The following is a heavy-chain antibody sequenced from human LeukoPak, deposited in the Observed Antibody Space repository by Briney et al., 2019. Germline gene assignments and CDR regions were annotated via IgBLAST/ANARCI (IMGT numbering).Heavy chain of an antibody. CDR3: ARDCSSTSCYDY. J-gene: IGHJ4*02. CDR1: GFTFSSYA. Sequence: GGSLRLSCAASGFTFSSYAISWVRQAPGQGLEWMGRIIPILGIANYAQKFQGRVTITADKSTSTAYMELSSLRSEDTAVYYCARDCSSTSCYDYWGQGTLVTVSS. V-gene: IGHV1-69*04. D-gene: IGHD2-2*01. CDR2: IIPILGIA.